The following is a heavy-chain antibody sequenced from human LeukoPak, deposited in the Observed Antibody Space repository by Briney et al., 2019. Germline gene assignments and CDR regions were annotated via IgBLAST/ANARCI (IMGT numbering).Heavy chain of an antibody. Sequence: GRSLRLSCAASGFTFSSYGMHWVRQAPGKGLEWVAVIWYDGSNKYYADSVKGRFTISRDNSKNTLYLQMNSLRAEDTAVYYCARWRIVVVPAANPGYYMDVWGKGTTVTVSS. CDR3: ARWRIVVVPAANPGYYMDV. V-gene: IGHV3-33*01. D-gene: IGHD2-2*01. J-gene: IGHJ6*03. CDR1: GFTFSSYG. CDR2: IWYDGSNK.